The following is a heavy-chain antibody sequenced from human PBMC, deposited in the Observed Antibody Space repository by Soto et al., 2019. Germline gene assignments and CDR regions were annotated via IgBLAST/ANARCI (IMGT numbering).Heavy chain of an antibody. CDR3: VEGWNDF. Sequence: EVHVVESGGDLVEPGGSLRLSCETSGFMFSSAWMSWVRQAPGKGLEWVARIKSKKDGGARDYAAPVNGRFSISRDDSISTVYLQMNSLRAEDKALYYCVEGWNDFWGQGTLVTVSS. V-gene: IGHV3-15*01. D-gene: IGHD1-1*01. J-gene: IGHJ4*02. CDR1: GFMFSSAW. CDR2: IKSKKDGGAR.